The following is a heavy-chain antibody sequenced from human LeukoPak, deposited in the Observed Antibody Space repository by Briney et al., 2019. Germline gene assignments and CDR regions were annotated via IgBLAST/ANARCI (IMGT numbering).Heavy chain of an antibody. CDR2: IYTSGST. V-gene: IGHV4-4*07. CDR1: GGSISSYY. D-gene: IGHD3-10*01. CDR3: AREGDGLWFGEHHFDY. J-gene: IGHJ4*02. Sequence: SETLSLTCTVSGGSISSYYWSWIRQPAGKGLEWIGRIYTSGSTNYNPSLKSRVTMSVDTSKNQSSLKLSSVTAADTAVYYCAREGDGLWFGEHHFDYWGQGTLVTVSS.